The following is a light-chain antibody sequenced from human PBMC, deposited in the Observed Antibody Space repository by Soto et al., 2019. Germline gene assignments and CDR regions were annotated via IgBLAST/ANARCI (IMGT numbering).Light chain of an antibody. V-gene: IGKV3-20*01. J-gene: IGKJ4*01. CDR1: QSVSSSY. CDR2: VSS. Sequence: EIVLTQSPGTLSLSPGERATLSCRASQSVSSSYLSWYQQKPGQAPMLLFYVSSSRATGSPDRFSGSGSGTGFTLTISRMEPEDFAVYYCQQYGSSLGVTFGRGTKVDIK. CDR3: QQYGSSLGVT.